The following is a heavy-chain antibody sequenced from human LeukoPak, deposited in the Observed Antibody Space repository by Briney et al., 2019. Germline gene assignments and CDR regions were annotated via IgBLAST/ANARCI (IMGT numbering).Heavy chain of an antibody. Sequence: SETLSLTCAVYGGSFSGYSWTWIRQPPGKGLEWIGEFNHSGSTNYNPSLKSRVTISVDTSKNQFSLKLSSVTAADTAVYYCASSYEDSYGDSGAEYFQHWGQGTLVTVSS. V-gene: IGHV4-34*01. J-gene: IGHJ1*01. CDR2: FNHSGST. CDR1: GGSFSGYS. D-gene: IGHD4-17*01. CDR3: ASSYEDSYGDSGAEYFQH.